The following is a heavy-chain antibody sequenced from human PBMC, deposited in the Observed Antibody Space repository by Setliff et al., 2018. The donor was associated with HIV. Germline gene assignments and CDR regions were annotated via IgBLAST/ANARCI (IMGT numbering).Heavy chain of an antibody. Sequence: SETLSLTCNVSGGSISSGSYYWSWIRQPAGKELEWIGHIYTSETTNYNPSLKSRVTISLDTSNNHFSLKLRSVTATDTAVYYCARVVTATHYYYYYMDVWGKGTTVTVSS. CDR1: GGSISSGSYY. V-gene: IGHV4-61*09. CDR2: IYTSETT. CDR3: ARVVTATHYYYYYMDV. D-gene: IGHD2-15*01. J-gene: IGHJ6*03.